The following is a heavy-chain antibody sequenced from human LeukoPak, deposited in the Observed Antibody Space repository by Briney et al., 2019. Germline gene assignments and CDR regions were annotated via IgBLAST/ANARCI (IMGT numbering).Heavy chain of an antibody. D-gene: IGHD3-22*01. J-gene: IGHJ4*02. Sequence: ETLSLTCTASGGSISSQYWSWIRQPPGKGLEWIGYYSGSTNYNPSPKSRVTISVDTSRNQSSLKVNSVTAADTAVYYCARGGYYFAYWGQGTLVTVSS. V-gene: IGHV4-59*11. CDR3: ARGGYYFAY. CDR1: GGSISSQY. CDR2: YSGST.